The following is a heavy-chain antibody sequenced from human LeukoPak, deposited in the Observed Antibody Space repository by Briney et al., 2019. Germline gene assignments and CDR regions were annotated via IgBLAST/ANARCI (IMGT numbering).Heavy chain of an antibody. V-gene: IGHV3-15*01. D-gene: IGHD3-16*02. Sequence: PGGSLRLSYAASGFTFSNAWMSWVRQAPGKGLEWVGRIKIKTHGGTLNHAAPVKGRFIISRDDSKNTLYLQMNSLKTEDTALYYCTTEARERMITCGGVIAIDYWGQGTLVTVSS. CDR2: IKIKTHGGTL. J-gene: IGHJ4*02. CDR3: TTEARERMITCGGVIAIDY. CDR1: GFTFSNAW.